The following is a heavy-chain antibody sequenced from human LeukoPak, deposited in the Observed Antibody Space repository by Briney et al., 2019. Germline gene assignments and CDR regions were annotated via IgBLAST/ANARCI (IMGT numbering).Heavy chain of an antibody. J-gene: IGHJ4*02. CDR1: GFTFSNYW. CDR2: IKQDVSKK. V-gene: IGHV3-7*01. CDR3: AGRSGSFDC. D-gene: IGHD3-10*01. Sequence: GGSLRLSCAASGFTFSNYWMSWVRQAPGKGLEWVANIKQDVSKKNYVDSVKGRFTISRDNAKNSLYLQMNTLRAEDTAVYYCAGRSGSFDCWDQGPLVTVSA.